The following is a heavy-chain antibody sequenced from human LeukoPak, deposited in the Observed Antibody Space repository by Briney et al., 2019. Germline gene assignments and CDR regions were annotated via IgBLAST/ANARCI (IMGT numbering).Heavy chain of an antibody. J-gene: IGHJ3*02. CDR2: INPNSGGT. Sequence: ASVKVSCKASGYTFTGYYMHWVRQAPGQGLEWMGWINPNSGGTSYAQKFQGRVTMTRDTSTSTVYMELSSLRSEDTAVYYCARQKSSYTPSFDIWAKGQWSPSLQ. CDR1: GYTFTGYY. CDR3: ARQKSSYTPSFDI. V-gene: IGHV1-2*02. D-gene: IGHD2-2*02.